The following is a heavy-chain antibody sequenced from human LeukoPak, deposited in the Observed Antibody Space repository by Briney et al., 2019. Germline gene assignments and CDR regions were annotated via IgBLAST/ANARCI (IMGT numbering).Heavy chain of an antibody. J-gene: IGHJ4*02. CDR1: GFTLSSYS. V-gene: IGHV3-30-3*01. CDR3: TRAKSMRGSYYSFPDY. Sequence: PGGSLRHSCAASGFTLSSYSMHWVRQAPGKGLEWVAVISSDGNNKHYADSVKGRFTISRDNSKSTLFLQMNSLRAEDTSIYYCTRAKSMRGSYYSFPDYWGQGTLVTVSS. CDR2: ISSDGNNK. D-gene: IGHD1-26*01.